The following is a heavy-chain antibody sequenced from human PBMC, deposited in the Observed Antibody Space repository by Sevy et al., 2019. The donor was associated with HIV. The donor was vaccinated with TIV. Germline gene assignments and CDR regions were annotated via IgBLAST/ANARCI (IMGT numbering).Heavy chain of an antibody. D-gene: IGHD6-19*01. Sequence: GGSLRLSCAASGFSISPYAFHWVRQAPGKGLEWVALMSYDGSTRYYADSAKGRFAISKDNSKNTLYLQMNSLRIEDTAIYYCERDAGYSTGWYAGYWGQGTLVTVSS. CDR3: ERDAGYSTGWYAGY. J-gene: IGHJ4*02. CDR1: GFSISPYA. CDR2: MSYDGSTR. V-gene: IGHV3-30*09.